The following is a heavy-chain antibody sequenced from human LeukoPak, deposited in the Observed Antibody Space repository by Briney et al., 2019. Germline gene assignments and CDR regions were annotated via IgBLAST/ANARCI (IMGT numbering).Heavy chain of an antibody. D-gene: IGHD1-26*01. CDR1: GFTFSSYR. Sequence: PGGSLRLSCAASGFTFSSYRMNWVRQAPGKGLEWVSSISSSSSYIYYADSVKGRFTISRDNSKNTLYLQMNSLRAEDTAVYYCARESRGALNWFDPWGQGTLVTVSS. J-gene: IGHJ5*02. CDR3: ARESRGALNWFDP. CDR2: ISSSSSYI. V-gene: IGHV3-21*04.